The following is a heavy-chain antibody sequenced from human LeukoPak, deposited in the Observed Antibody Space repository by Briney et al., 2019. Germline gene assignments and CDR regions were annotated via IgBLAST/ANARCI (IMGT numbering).Heavy chain of an antibody. CDR3: ARVAAASQTTFDY. V-gene: IGHV4-38-2*02. CDR1: GYSISSGYC. J-gene: IGHJ4*02. D-gene: IGHD6-13*01. CDR2: IYHSGST. Sequence: SETLPLTCTVPGYSISSGYCWGWIRQPPGKGLEWIGSIYHSGSTYYNPSLKSRVTISVATSKNQFSLKLSSVTAADTAMYYCARVAAASQTTFDYWGQGTLVTVSS.